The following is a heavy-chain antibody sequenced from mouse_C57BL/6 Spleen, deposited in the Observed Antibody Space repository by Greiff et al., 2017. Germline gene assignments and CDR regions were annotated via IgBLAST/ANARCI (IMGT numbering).Heavy chain of an antibody. V-gene: IGHV1-81*01. CDR3: ARQGNSYAMDY. D-gene: IGHD2-1*01. CDR1: GYTFTSSG. Sequence: QVQLQQSGAELARPGASVKLSCKASGYTFTSSGISWVKQRTGQGLEWIGEIYPRSGNTYSNEKFKGKATLTADKSSSTAYMELRSLTSEDSAVYFCARQGNSYAMDYWGQGTSVTGSS. J-gene: IGHJ4*01. CDR2: IYPRSGNT.